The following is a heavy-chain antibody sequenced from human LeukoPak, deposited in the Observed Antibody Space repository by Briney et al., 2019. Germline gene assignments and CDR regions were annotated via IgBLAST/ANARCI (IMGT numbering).Heavy chain of an antibody. CDR3: ARDHGDYAHDY. CDR2: IKQDGSEK. CDR1: GFTFSGYW. J-gene: IGHJ4*02. D-gene: IGHD4-17*01. V-gene: IGHV3-7*04. Sequence: GGSLRLSCAASGFTFSGYWMTWVRQAPGKGLEWVANIKQDGSEKYYVDSVKGRFTISRDNAKNSLYLQMSSLRAEDTAVYYCARDHGDYAHDYWGQGTLVTVSS.